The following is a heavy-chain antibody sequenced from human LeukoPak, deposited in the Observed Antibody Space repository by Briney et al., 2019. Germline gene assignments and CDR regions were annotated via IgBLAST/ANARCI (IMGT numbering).Heavy chain of an antibody. Sequence: SQTLSLTCTVSGGSISSGSYYWSWIRQPAGKGLGWIGRIYTGGSTNYNPSLKSRVTMSVDTSKNQFSLKLSSVTAADTAVYYCARDFEEMASYYYYMDVWGKGITVTVSS. D-gene: IGHD5-24*01. CDR3: ARDFEEMASYYYYMDV. CDR1: GGSISSGSYY. J-gene: IGHJ6*03. CDR2: IYTGGST. V-gene: IGHV4-61*02.